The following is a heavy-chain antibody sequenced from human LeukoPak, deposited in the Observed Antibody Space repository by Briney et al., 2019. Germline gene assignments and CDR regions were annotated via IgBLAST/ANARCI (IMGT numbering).Heavy chain of an antibody. J-gene: IGHJ4*02. V-gene: IGHV3-30*02. CDR1: GFTFSSYG. Sequence: GGSLRLSCAASGFTFSSYGMHWVRQAPGKGLEWVAFIRYDGSNKYYADSVKGRFTISRDNSKNTLYLQMNSLRAEDTAVYYCAKVGYGSGSYPLYYFDYWGQGTLVTVSS. CDR3: AKVGYGSGSYPLYYFDY. D-gene: IGHD3-10*01. CDR2: IRYDGSNK.